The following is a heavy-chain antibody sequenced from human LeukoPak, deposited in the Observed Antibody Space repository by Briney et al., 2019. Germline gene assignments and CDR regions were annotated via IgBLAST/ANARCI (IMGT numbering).Heavy chain of an antibody. CDR2: INPNSGGT. J-gene: IGHJ5*02. D-gene: IGHD5-12*01. CDR1: GYTFTSYY. CDR3: ARARLVAANNWFDP. V-gene: IGHV1-2*06. Sequence: ASVKVSCKASGYTFTSYYMHWVRQAPGQGLEWMGRINPNSGGTNYAQKFQGRVTMTRDTSISTAYMELSRLRSDDTAVYYCARARLVAANNWFDPWGQGTLVTVSS.